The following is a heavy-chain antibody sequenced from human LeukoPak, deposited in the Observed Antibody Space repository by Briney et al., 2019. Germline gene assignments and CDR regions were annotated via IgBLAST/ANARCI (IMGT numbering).Heavy chain of an antibody. Sequence: GRSLRPSCAPSGFTFSSYSINWVRQAPGKGREWVSSISSSSSYIYYADSVKGRFTISRDNAKNSLYLQMNGLRAEDTAGYYCARGATAAIDWGQGTLVTVSS. CDR3: ARGATAAID. J-gene: IGHJ4*02. D-gene: IGHD2-2*01. CDR1: GFTFSSYS. CDR2: ISSSSSYI. V-gene: IGHV3-21*01.